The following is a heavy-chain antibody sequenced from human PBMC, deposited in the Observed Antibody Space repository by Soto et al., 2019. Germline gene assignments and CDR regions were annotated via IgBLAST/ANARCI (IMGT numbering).Heavy chain of an antibody. CDR1: GGSISSYY. Sequence: QVQLQESGPGLVKPSETLSLTCTVSGGSISSYYWSWIRQPPGKGLEWIGYIYYSGSTNYNPSLKSRVTISVDTSKNQFSLKLSSVTAADTAVYYCARDRRERINYYYYGMDVWGQGTTVTVSS. CDR2: IYYSGST. CDR3: ARDRRERINYYYYGMDV. J-gene: IGHJ6*02. D-gene: IGHD1-1*01. V-gene: IGHV4-59*01.